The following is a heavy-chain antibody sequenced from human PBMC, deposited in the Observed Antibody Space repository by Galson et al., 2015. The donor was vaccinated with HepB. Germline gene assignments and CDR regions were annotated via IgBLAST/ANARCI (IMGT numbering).Heavy chain of an antibody. D-gene: IGHD3-22*01. CDR2: INGDGTTR. J-gene: IGHJ6*02. CDR3: ARDTLYESTAFSYHGLDA. Sequence: SLRLSCAASGFTFSRSWMHWVRQPPGKGLVWVSRINGDGTTRSYADSVKGRFTISRDNAKNTLYLQTNSLRPEDTGVYYCARDTLYESTAFSYHGLDAWGQGTTVTVSS. V-gene: IGHV3-74*01. CDR1: GFTFSRSW.